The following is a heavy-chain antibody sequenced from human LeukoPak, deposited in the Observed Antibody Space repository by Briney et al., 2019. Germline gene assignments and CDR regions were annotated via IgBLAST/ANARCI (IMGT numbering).Heavy chain of an antibody. Sequence: PSETLSLTCTVSGGSISSYYWSWIRQPPGKGLEWIGYIYYSGNTNYNPSLKSRVTISVDTSKNQFSLKLSSVTAADTAVYYCARVKGSLYSGSYPFDYWGQGTLVTVSS. CDR1: GGSISSYY. J-gene: IGHJ4*02. CDR2: IYYSGNT. D-gene: IGHD1-26*01. CDR3: ARVKGSLYSGSYPFDY. V-gene: IGHV4-59*01.